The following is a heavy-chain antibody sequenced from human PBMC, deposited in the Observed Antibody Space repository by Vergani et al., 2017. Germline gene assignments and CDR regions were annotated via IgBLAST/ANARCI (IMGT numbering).Heavy chain of an antibody. D-gene: IGHD3-22*01. J-gene: IGHJ4*02. CDR2: ISAYNGNT. Sequence: QVQLVQSGAEVKKPGASVKVSCKASGYTFTSYGISWVRQAPGQGLEWMGWISAYNGNTNDAQKLQGRVTMTTDTSTSTAYMELRSLRPDDTAVYYCARDQGPRYYYDSSGYYSDYWGQGSLVTVSS. CDR3: ARDQGPRYYYDSSGYYSDY. V-gene: IGHV1-18*01. CDR1: GYTFTSYG.